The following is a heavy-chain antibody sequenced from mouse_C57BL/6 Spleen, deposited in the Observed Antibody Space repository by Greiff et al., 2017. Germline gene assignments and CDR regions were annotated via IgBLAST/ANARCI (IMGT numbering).Heavy chain of an antibody. Sequence: QVQLQQPGAELVKPGASVKMSCKASGYTFTSYWITWVKQRPGQGLAWIGDIYPGSGSTNYTEKFKSKATLTVDTSSSTAYMQLSSLTSDDSAVYYCAREGYDYSPMDYWGQGTSVTVSS. CDR2: IYPGSGST. J-gene: IGHJ4*01. CDR1: GYTFTSYW. V-gene: IGHV1-55*01. CDR3: AREGYDYSPMDY. D-gene: IGHD2-4*01.